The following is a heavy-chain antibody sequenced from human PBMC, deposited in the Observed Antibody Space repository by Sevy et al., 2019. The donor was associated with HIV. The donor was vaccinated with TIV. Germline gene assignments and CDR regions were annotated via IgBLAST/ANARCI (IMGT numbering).Heavy chain of an antibody. CDR3: AKDTGSGRIYFDS. CDR2: ISGSTGTP. CDR1: GFTFSNYA. V-gene: IGHV3-23*01. D-gene: IGHD3-10*01. J-gene: IGHJ4*02. Sequence: GGSLRLSCAASGFTFSNYAMTWVRQAPGKGLEWVSSISGSTGTPYYADSVKGRFTISRDNSKNTLYLQMNSLRAEDTAVYSCAKDTGSGRIYFDSWGQGTPVTVSS.